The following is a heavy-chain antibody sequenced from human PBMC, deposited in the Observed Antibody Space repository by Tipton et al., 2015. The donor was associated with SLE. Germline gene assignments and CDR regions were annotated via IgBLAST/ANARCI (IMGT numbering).Heavy chain of an antibody. Sequence: SLRLSCTASGFTFGDYAMSWFRQAPGKGLEWVGFIRSKAYGGTTEYAASVKGRFTISRDDSKSIAYLQMNSLKTEDTAVYYCTRAFPEMITFGGPDYWGQGTLVTVSS. CDR3: TRAFPEMITFGGPDY. J-gene: IGHJ4*02. D-gene: IGHD3-16*01. CDR1: GFTFGDYA. CDR2: IRSKAYGGTT. V-gene: IGHV3-49*03.